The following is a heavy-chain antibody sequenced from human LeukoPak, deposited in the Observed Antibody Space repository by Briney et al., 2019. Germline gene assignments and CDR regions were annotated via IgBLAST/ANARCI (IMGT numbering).Heavy chain of an antibody. CDR1: GGSISNDY. J-gene: IGHJ4*02. Sequence: SETLSHTCTVSGGSISNDYWSWIRQAAGKELEWIGRVYTSGGTNYNPSLKSRVTISLDKSKKQFSLNLNSVTAADTAVYYCARGGTYGSGRHQHTTLDYWGPGTLVTVSS. V-gene: IGHV4-4*07. CDR2: VYTSGGT. D-gene: IGHD3-10*01. CDR3: ARGGTYGSGRHQHTTLDY.